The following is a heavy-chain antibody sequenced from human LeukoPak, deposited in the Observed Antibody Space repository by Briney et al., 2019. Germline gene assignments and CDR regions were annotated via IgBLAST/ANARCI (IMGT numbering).Heavy chain of an antibody. Sequence: GGSLRLSCAASGLTYSSYDMHGVRQATGKGLEWVSVLGSAGETFYSGSVKGRFTVSRENAKSSLFLQMSSLRAGDSAVYYCVGRLRGWSSGFDYWGQGTLVTVSS. CDR1: GLTYSSYD. CDR3: VGRLRGWSSGFDY. D-gene: IGHD6-19*01. V-gene: IGHV3-13*04. CDR2: LGSAGET. J-gene: IGHJ4*02.